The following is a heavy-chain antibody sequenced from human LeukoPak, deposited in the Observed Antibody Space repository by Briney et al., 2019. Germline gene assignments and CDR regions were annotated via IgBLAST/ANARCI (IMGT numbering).Heavy chain of an antibody. D-gene: IGHD6-19*01. CDR2: FDPEDGET. V-gene: IGHV1-24*01. Sequence: ASVKVSCKVSGYTLTELSMHWVRQAPGKGLEWMGGFDPEDGETIYAQKFQGRVTMTEDTSTDTAYMELSSLRSEDKAVYYCATLYSSGWYYFDYWGQGTLVTVSS. CDR1: GYTLTELS. J-gene: IGHJ4*02. CDR3: ATLYSSGWYYFDY.